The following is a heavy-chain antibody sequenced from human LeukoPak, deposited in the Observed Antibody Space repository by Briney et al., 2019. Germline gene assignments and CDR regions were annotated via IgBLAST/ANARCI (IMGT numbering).Heavy chain of an antibody. CDR3: TKGARAHYADV. CDR2: MNPNSGNT. D-gene: IGHD2-2*01. V-gene: IGHV1-8*01. Sequence: ASVKVSCKASGYTFTSYDFNWVRQATGQGLEWMGWMNPNSGNTGYAQKFQGRVTMTRNTSISTAYMELSSLRSEDTAVYYCTKGARAHYADVWGKGTTVTVSS. CDR1: GYTFTSYD. J-gene: IGHJ6*04.